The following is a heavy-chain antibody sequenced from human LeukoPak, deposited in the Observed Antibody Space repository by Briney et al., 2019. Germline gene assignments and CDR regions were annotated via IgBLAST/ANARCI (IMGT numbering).Heavy chain of an antibody. V-gene: IGHV4-61*08. J-gene: IGHJ3*02. CDR2: IYYSGST. CDR3: ARELNYCSGGSCYADAFDI. D-gene: IGHD2-15*01. Sequence: SQTLSLTCTVSGGSISSGGYYWSWIRQHPGKGLEWIGYIYYSGSTNYNPSLKSRVTISVDTSKNQFSLKLSSVTAADTAVYYCARELNYCSGGSCYADAFDIWGQGTMVTVSS. CDR1: GGSISSGGYY.